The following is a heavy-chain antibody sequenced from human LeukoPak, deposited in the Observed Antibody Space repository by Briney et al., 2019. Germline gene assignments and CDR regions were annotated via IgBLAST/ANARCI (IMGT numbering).Heavy chain of an antibody. V-gene: IGHV1-69*02. J-gene: IGHJ4*02. CDR2: IIPILAIA. CDR3: AGGKCSGGGCYTLEY. CDR1: RGTFSSYT. Sequence: SVKVSCKASRGTFSSYTISWVRQAPGQGLEWMGRIIPILAIANYAQKFQGRVTITADKSTTTAYMELSSIGCEDTAVYSFAGGKCSGGGCYTLEYWGQGNLVTVSS. D-gene: IGHD2-15*01.